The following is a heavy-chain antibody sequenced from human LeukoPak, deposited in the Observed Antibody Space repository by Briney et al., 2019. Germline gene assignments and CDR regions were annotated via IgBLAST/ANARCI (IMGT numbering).Heavy chain of an antibody. D-gene: IGHD6-6*01. V-gene: IGHV4-39*01. CDR3: ARLSSFDY. CDR2: IYYSGST. J-gene: IGHJ4*02. Sequence: SETLSLTFTVSGGSISSSSYYWGWIRQPPGKGLEWIGSIYYSGSTYYNPSLKSRVTISVDTSKNQFSLKLSSVTAADTAVYYCARLSSFDYWGQGTLVTVSS. CDR1: GGSISSSSYY.